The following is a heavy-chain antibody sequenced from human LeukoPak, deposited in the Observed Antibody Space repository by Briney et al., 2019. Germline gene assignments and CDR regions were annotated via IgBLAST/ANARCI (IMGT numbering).Heavy chain of an antibody. CDR3: ARGPYSYDSSGAFDI. V-gene: IGHV4-39*07. J-gene: IGHJ3*02. Sequence: PSETLSLTCTVSGGSITSSSYYWGWIRQPPGNGLEWIGSIYYSGSTYYNPSLKSRVTISVDTSKNQFSLKLSSVTAADTAVYFCARGPYSYDSSGAFDIWGQGTMVTVSS. D-gene: IGHD3-22*01. CDR2: IYYSGST. CDR1: GGSITSSSYY.